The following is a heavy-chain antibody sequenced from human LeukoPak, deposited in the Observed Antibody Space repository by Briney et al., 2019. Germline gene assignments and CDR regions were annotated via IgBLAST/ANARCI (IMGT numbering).Heavy chain of an antibody. CDR2: ISGSGGST. CDR3: AKDHRGLLWFGELLVY. V-gene: IGHV3-23*01. J-gene: IGHJ4*02. CDR1: GFTFSNYA. Sequence: GGSLRLSCAASGFTFSNYAMSWVRQAPGKGLEWVSTISGSGGSTYYADSVKGRFTISRDNSKNTLYLQMNSLRVEDTAVYYCAKDHRGLLWFGELLVYWGQGTLVTVSS. D-gene: IGHD3-10*01.